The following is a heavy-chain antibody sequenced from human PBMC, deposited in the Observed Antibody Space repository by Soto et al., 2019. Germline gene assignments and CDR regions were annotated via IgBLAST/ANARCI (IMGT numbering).Heavy chain of an antibody. CDR3: AKDGKRCFDY. Sequence: GGSLRLSCAASGFTFSSYGMHWVRQAPGKGLEWVAVISYDGSNKYYADSVKGRFTISRDNSKNTLYLQMNSLRAEDTAVYYCAKDGKRCFDYWGQGTLVTVSS. CDR1: GFTFSSYG. CDR2: ISYDGSNK. V-gene: IGHV3-30*18. J-gene: IGHJ4*02.